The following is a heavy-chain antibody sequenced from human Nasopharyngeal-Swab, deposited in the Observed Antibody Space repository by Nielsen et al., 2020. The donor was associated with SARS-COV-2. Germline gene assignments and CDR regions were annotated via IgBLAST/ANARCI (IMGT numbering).Heavy chain of an antibody. J-gene: IGHJ4*02. Sequence: GEPLKISCAASGFTFDDYTMHWVRQAPGKGLEWVSLISWDGGSTYYADSVKGRFTISRDNSKNSLYLQMNGLRTEDTALYYCAKDYQRGYYYDFWSGYYTLGYFDYWGQGTLVTVSS. V-gene: IGHV3-43*01. CDR3: AKDYQRGYYYDFWSGYYTLGYFDY. CDR2: ISWDGGST. CDR1: GFTFDDYT. D-gene: IGHD3-3*01.